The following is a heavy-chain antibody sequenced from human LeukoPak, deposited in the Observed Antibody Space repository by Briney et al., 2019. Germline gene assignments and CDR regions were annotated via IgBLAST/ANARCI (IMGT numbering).Heavy chain of an antibody. CDR3: ARRLINGDYGNDY. Sequence: GGSLRLSCAASGFTFSTYSMTWVRQAPGKGLEWVSTISGSSRYIYFADSVRGRFTISRDNAKNSLYLQMNSLRAEDTAIYYCARRLINGDYGNDYWGQGTLVTVSS. V-gene: IGHV3-21*01. CDR2: ISGSSRYI. CDR1: GFTFSTYS. D-gene: IGHD4-17*01. J-gene: IGHJ4*02.